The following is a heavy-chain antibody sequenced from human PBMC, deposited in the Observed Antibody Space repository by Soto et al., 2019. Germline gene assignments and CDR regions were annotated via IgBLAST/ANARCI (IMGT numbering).Heavy chain of an antibody. CDR3: AKGGLYGDYTDS. CDR1: GFTFISYG. J-gene: IGHJ4*02. D-gene: IGHD3-16*01. Sequence: SLRLSCAASGFTFISYGMRWVRQAPGKGLEWVAVISYDGSNQYYGDSVKGRFTISRDNSKNAVYLQMSSLRAEDTAVYYCAKGGLYGDYTDSWGQGTLVTVSS. V-gene: IGHV3-30*18. CDR2: ISYDGSNQ.